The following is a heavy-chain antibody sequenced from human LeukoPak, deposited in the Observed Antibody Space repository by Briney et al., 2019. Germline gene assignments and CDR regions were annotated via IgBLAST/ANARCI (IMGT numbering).Heavy chain of an antibody. J-gene: IGHJ3*02. D-gene: IGHD1-26*01. Sequence: ASVKVSCKASGYTFTGYYMHWVRQAPGQGLEWMGWINPNSGGTNYAQKFQGRVTMTRDTSINTAYMELSRLRSDDTAVFYCASCSGSYRPSCAFDIWGQGTMVTVSS. CDR2: INPNSGGT. CDR3: ASCSGSYRPSCAFDI. V-gene: IGHV1-2*02. CDR1: GYTFTGYY.